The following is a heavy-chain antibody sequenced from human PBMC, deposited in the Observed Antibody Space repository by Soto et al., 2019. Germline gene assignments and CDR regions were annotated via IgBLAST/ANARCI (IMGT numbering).Heavy chain of an antibody. CDR1: GYSFTSYW. Sequence: GESLKISCKGSGYSFTSYWIGWVRQMPGKGLEWMGIIYPGDSDTRYSPSFQGQVTISADKSISTAYLQWSSLKASDTAMYYCARFPNIAARPEYFQHWGQGTLVTVSS. J-gene: IGHJ1*01. V-gene: IGHV5-51*01. D-gene: IGHD6-6*01. CDR2: IYPGDSDT. CDR3: ARFPNIAARPEYFQH.